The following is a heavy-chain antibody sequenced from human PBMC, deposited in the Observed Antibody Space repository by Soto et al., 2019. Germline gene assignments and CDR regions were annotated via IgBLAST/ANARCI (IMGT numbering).Heavy chain of an antibody. D-gene: IGHD4-4*01. Sequence: EVQLVESGGGLVQPGGSLRLSCAASGFTFDDYAMQWVRQAPGKGLEWVSGISWNSGSKGYADSVKGRFTISRDNAENSLYLQMNSLRPEDTAFYYCVKDNVNEFYSAQGDHWGQGTLVTVSS. CDR3: VKDNVNEFYSAQGDH. J-gene: IGHJ4*02. CDR1: GFTFDDYA. V-gene: IGHV3-9*01. CDR2: ISWNSGSK.